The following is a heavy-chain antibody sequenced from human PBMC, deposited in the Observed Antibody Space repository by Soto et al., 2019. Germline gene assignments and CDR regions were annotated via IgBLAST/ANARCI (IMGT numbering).Heavy chain of an antibody. D-gene: IGHD2-15*01. CDR2: LYSGGST. CDR3: ARYCSGSSCYANDAFQI. V-gene: IGHV3-53*01. CDR1: DFTVSSNY. J-gene: IGHJ3*02. Sequence: EVQLVESGGGLIQPGGSLRLSCAASDFTVSSNYMSWVRQAPGKGLEWVSILYSGGSTYYADSVKGRLTIYRDNSKNKLLLQKNNLRNEDMAGYDFARYCSGSSCYANDAFQIWGQGAMVTVSS.